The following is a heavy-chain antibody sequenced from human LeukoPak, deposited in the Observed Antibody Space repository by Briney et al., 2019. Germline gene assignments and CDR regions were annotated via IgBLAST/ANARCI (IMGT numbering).Heavy chain of an antibody. CDR2: IYPGDPDT. CDR1: GYSFTSYW. Sequence: GESLKISCKGSGYSFTSYWILGVRQMPGKGLEWMGIIYPGDPDTRYSPSFQGQVTISADKSISTAYLQWSSLNASDTAMYYCTRRAGDYYFDYWGQGTLVTVSS. D-gene: IGHD4-17*01. J-gene: IGHJ4*02. V-gene: IGHV5-51*01. CDR3: TRRAGDYYFDY.